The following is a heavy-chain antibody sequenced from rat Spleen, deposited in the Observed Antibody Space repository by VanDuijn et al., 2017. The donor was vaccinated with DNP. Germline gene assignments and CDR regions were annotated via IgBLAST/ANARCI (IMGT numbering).Heavy chain of an antibody. Sequence: EVQLVESGGGLVQPGRSLKLSCVASGFSFSDYDMAWVRQAPTKGLEGVACMSPTTRNSYYRDSVRGRFTVSRDDSTSTLYLQMDSLRSEDTATYYCTTLGLFNYGSFCFDYWGQGVMVTVSS. CDR3: TTLGLFNYGSFCFDY. J-gene: IGHJ2*01. CDR2: MSPTTRNS. D-gene: IGHD1-3*01. CDR1: GFSFSDYD. V-gene: IGHV5-27*01.